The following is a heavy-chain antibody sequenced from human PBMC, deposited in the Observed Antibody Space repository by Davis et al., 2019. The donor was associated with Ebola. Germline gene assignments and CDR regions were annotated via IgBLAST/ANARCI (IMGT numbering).Heavy chain of an antibody. J-gene: IGHJ6*02. CDR3: ARDKALRGRSTYYYYGMDV. CDR2: ISGSGGST. D-gene: IGHD3-16*01. CDR1: GFTFRSYA. Sequence: PGGSLRLSCAASGFTFRSYAMSWVRQAPGKGLEWVSAISGSGGSTYYADSVKGRFTISRDNSKNSLYLQMNSLRAEDTAVYYCARDKALRGRSTYYYYGMDVWGQGTTVTVSS. V-gene: IGHV3-23*01.